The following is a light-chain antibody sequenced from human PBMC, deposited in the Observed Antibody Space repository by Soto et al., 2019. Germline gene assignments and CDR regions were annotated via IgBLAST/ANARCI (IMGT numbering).Light chain of an antibody. J-gene: IGKJ1*01. CDR3: QQYGSSKWT. Sequence: VVLTQSPVTLSLSPCEIATLSCSSSQSVSNNYLAWYQQKPGQAPRLLIYGASNRATGIPGRFSGSGSGTDFTLTISRLEPEDFAVYYCQQYGSSKWTFGQGTKV. CDR2: GAS. CDR1: QSVSNNY. V-gene: IGKV3-20*01.